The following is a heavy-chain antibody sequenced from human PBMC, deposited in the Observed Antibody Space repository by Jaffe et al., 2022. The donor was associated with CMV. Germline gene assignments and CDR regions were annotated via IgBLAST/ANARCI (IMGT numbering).Heavy chain of an antibody. D-gene: IGHD2-21*02. CDR3: ARDGAYCGGDCYLKNGIDY. Sequence: QVQLVQSGAEVKKPGASVKVSCKASGYTFTSYYMHWVRQAPGQGLEWMGIINPSGGSTSYAQKFQGRVTMTRDTSTSTVYMELSSLRSEDTAVYYCARDGAYCGGDCYLKNGIDYWGQGTLVTVSS. V-gene: IGHV1-46*01. J-gene: IGHJ4*02. CDR2: INPSGGST. CDR1: GYTFTSYY.